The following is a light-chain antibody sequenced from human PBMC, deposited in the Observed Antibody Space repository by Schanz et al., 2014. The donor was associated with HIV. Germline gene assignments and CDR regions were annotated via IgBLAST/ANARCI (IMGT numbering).Light chain of an antibody. CDR1: QSISYNY. Sequence: EIVLTQSPGTLSLSPGERATLSCRASQSISYNYVAWYQQKRGQAPRLLIYGASSRATGIPDRVSGSGSGTDFTLTISRLEPEDLAVYYCQQYGALPESFGQGTKLEIK. J-gene: IGKJ2*03. CDR3: QQYGALPES. V-gene: IGKV3-20*01. CDR2: GAS.